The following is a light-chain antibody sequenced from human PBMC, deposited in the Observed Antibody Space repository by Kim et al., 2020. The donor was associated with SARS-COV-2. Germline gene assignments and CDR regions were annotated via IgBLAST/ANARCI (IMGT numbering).Light chain of an antibody. CDR3: QQYGSSPPNT. Sequence: SPGERANLSCRASQSVSSSYLAWYQQKPGQAPRLLIYGASSRATGIPDRFSGSGSGTDFTLTISRLEPEDFAVYYCQQYGSSPPNTFGQGTKLEI. CDR1: QSVSSSY. CDR2: GAS. V-gene: IGKV3-20*01. J-gene: IGKJ2*01.